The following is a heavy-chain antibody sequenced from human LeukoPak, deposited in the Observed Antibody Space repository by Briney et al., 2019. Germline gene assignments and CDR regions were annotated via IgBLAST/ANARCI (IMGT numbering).Heavy chain of an antibody. CDR3: ARDLGGLWSGYYI. J-gene: IGHJ4*02. V-gene: IGHV3-20*01. CDR1: GFTFSSYA. Sequence: PGGSLRLSCAASGFTFSSYAMSWVRQAPGKGLEWVSGINWNGGSTGYADSVKGRFTISRDNAKNSLYLQMNSLRAEDTALYHCARDLGGLWSGYYIWGQGTLVTVSS. D-gene: IGHD3-3*01. CDR2: INWNGGST.